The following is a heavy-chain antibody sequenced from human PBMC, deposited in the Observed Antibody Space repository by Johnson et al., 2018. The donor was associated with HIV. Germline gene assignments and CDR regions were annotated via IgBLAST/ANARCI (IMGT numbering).Heavy chain of an antibody. Sequence: VQLVESGGGVVQPGWSLRLSCAASGFTFSSYAMHWVRQAPGKGLEWVAVISYDGSNKYYADSVKGRFTISRDNSKNTLYLQMNSLRAEDTAVYYCAKSGFSGSYQGAYDIWGQGTMVTVSS. J-gene: IGHJ3*02. CDR1: GFTFSSYA. CDR3: AKSGFSGSYQGAYDI. V-gene: IGHV3-30-3*02. D-gene: IGHD1-26*01. CDR2: ISYDGSNK.